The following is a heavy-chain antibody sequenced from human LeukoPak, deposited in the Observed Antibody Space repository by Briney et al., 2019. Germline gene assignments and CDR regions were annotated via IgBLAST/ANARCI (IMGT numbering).Heavy chain of an antibody. Sequence: ASVKVSCKASGYTSTGYYMHWVRQAPGQGLEWMGWINPNSGGTNYAQKFQGRVTMTGDTSISTAYMELSRLRSDDTAVYYCARLGMGTTHAFDIWGQGTMVTVSS. D-gene: IGHD5-18*01. J-gene: IGHJ3*02. V-gene: IGHV1-2*02. CDR1: GYTSTGYY. CDR3: ARLGMGTTHAFDI. CDR2: INPNSGGT.